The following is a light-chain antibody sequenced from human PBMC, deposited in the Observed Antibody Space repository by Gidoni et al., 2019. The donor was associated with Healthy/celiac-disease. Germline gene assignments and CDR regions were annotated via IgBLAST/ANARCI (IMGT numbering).Light chain of an antibody. V-gene: IGKV1-33*01. Sequence: DIQMTQSPSSLSASVGDRVTITCQASQDISNYLNWYQQKPGKAPKLLSYDASDLETGVPSRYSGSGSGTDFTFTISSLKPEDIATYYCQQYDNLPLLTFGGGTKVEIK. CDR3: QQYDNLPLLT. CDR2: DAS. CDR1: QDISNY. J-gene: IGKJ4*01.